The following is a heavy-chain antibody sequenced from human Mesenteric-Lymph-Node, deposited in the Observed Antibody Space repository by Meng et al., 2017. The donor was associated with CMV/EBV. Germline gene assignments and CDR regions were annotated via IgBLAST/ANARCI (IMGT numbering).Heavy chain of an antibody. CDR3: AKGYSSASYGIDY. V-gene: IGHV3-23*03. CDR2: IYSGGSST. D-gene: IGHD6-19*01. CDR1: GFTFSSYA. Sequence: GESLKISCAASGFTFSSYAMSWVRQAPGKGLEWVSVIYSGGSSTYYADSVKGRFTVSRDTSKTTLFLQMNILRAEDTAVYHCAKGYSSASYGIDYWGQGALVTVSS. J-gene: IGHJ4*02.